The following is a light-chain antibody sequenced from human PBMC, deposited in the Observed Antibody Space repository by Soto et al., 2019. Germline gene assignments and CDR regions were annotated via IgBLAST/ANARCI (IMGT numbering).Light chain of an antibody. CDR3: SSYTSSSTVV. CDR1: SSDVGGYNY. V-gene: IGLV2-14*01. CDR2: DVS. Sequence: QSALTQPASVSGSPGQLITISCTGTSSDVGGYNYVSWYQQHTGKAPKLMIYDVSNRPSGFSNRFSGSKSGNTASLTISGLQAEDEADYYCSSYTSSSTVVFGGGTKLTVL. J-gene: IGLJ2*01.